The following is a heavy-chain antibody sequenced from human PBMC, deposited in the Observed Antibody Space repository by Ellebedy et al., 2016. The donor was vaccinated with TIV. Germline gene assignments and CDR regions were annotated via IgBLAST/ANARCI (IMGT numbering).Heavy chain of an antibody. V-gene: IGHV3-74*01. CDR2: LNTGESSG. D-gene: IGHD2-21*02. Sequence: GESLKISCAASGFTFSSHWMHWVRQVPGKGLVWVSGLNTGESSGRYADSVKGRFTTSRDNSKNTVFLQLSGLSAEDTAVYYCATRHTVCAGDCHTAGYFQHWGQGTLVTVSA. CDR1: GFTFSSHW. CDR3: ATRHTVCAGDCHTAGYFQH. J-gene: IGHJ1*01.